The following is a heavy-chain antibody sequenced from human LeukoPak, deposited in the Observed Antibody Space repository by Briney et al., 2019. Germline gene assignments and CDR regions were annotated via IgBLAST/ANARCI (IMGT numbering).Heavy chain of an antibody. CDR3: AKDPSSLPRKMRERNDF. CDR2: ISGSGGST. CDR1: GFTFSSYA. V-gene: IGHV3-23*01. Sequence: GGSLRLSCAASGFTFSSYAMSWVRQAPGKGLEWVSAISGSGGSTYYADSVKGRFTISRDNSKNTLYLQMNSLRAEDTAVYYCAKDPSSLPRKMRERNDFWGQGTLVTVSS. J-gene: IGHJ4*02. D-gene: IGHD1-1*01.